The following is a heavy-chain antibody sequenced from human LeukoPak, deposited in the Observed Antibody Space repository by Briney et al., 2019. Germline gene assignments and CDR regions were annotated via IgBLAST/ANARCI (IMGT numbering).Heavy chain of an antibody. CDR2: INPTGGST. D-gene: IGHD5-24*01. V-gene: IGHV1-46*01. Sequence: GASVKVSCKASGYTFTSYYMHWVRQAPGQGLEWMGLINPTGGSTGYAQKFQGRVTMTRDMATSTDYLEVSSLRSEDTVVYYCARDNSLRDTAWWFDPWGQGTLVTVSS. J-gene: IGHJ5*02. CDR3: ARDNSLRDTAWWFDP. CDR1: GYTFTSYY.